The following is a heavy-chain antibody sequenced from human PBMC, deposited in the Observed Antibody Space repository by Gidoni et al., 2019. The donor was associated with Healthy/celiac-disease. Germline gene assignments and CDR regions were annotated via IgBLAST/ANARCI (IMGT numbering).Heavy chain of an antibody. Sequence: EVQLLESGGGLVQPGGSLRLSCAASGFTFSSYAVSWVRQAPGKGLEWVSAISGSGGSTYYADSVKGRFTISRDNSKNTLYLQMNSLRAEDTAVYYCAKDLDSSGYYHSGYFDYWGQGTLVTVSS. CDR3: AKDLDSSGYYHSGYFDY. CDR1: GFTFSSYA. V-gene: IGHV3-23*01. J-gene: IGHJ4*02. CDR2: ISGSGGST. D-gene: IGHD3-22*01.